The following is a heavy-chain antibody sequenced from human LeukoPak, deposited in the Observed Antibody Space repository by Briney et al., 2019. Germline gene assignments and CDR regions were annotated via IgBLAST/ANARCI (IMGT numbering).Heavy chain of an antibody. CDR3: ARDRYYYGSGSYLRLDY. CDR1: GGSISSYY. D-gene: IGHD3-10*01. J-gene: IGHJ4*02. Sequence: SETLSLTCTVSGGSISSYYWSWIRQPPGKGLEWIGYIYYSGSTNYNPSLKSRVTISVDTSKNQFSLKLSSVTAADTAVYYCARDRYYYGSGSYLRLDYWGQGTLVTVSS. V-gene: IGHV4-59*12. CDR2: IYYSGST.